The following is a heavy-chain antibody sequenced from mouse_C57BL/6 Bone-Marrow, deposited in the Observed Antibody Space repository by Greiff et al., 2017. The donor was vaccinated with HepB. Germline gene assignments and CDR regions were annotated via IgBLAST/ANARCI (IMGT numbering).Heavy chain of an antibody. CDR1: GYTFTSYW. D-gene: IGHD2-4*01. CDR2: IYPGSGST. J-gene: IGHJ2*01. V-gene: IGHV1-55*01. Sequence: VQLQQPGAELVKPGASVKMSCKASGYTFTSYWITWVKQRPGQGLEWIGDIYPGSGSTNYNEKFKSKATLTVDTSSSTAYMQLSSLTSEDSAVYYCARGGYGGLRPFDYWGQGTTLTVSS. CDR3: ARGGYGGLRPFDY.